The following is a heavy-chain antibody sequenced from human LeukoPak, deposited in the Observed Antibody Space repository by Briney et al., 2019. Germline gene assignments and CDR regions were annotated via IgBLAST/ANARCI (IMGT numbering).Heavy chain of an antibody. CDR2: INPNSGGT. V-gene: IGHV1-2*02. D-gene: IGHD3-22*01. J-gene: IGHJ4*02. CDR3: ARALYYYDSSGYYSGFHFDY. Sequence: ASVKISCKTSGYTFTGYYMHWVRQAPGQGLEWMGWINPNSGGTNYAQKFQGRVTMTRDTSISTAYMELSRLRSDDTAVYYCARALYYYDSSGYYSGFHFDYWGQGTLVTVSS. CDR1: GYTFTGYY.